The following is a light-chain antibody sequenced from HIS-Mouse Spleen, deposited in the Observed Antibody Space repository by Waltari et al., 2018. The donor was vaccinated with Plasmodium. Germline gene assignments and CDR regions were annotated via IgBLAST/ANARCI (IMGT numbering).Light chain of an antibody. CDR3: QSYDSSLSGYV. J-gene: IGLJ1*01. V-gene: IGLV1-40*01. CDR2: GNS. CDR1: RSNIGAGYD. Sequence: QSVLTQPPSVSGAPGQRVTISCTGSRSNIGAGYDVHWYTQLPGTAPKLLIYGNSNRPSGVPDRFSGSKSGTSASLAITGLQAEDEADYYCQSYDSSLSGYVFGTGTKVTVL.